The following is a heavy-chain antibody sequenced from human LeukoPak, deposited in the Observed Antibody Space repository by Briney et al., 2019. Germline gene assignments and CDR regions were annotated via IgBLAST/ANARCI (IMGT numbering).Heavy chain of an antibody. V-gene: IGHV4-34*01. CDR1: GGSFSGYY. Sequence: PSETLSLTCAVYGGSFSGYYWSWIRQPPGKGLEWIGEINHSGSTNYNPSLKSRVTISVDTSKNQFSLKLSSVTAADTAVYYCARQLRYYYYYMDVWGKGTTVTISS. CDR2: INHSGST. CDR3: ARQLRYYYYYMDV. J-gene: IGHJ6*03. D-gene: IGHD2-2*01.